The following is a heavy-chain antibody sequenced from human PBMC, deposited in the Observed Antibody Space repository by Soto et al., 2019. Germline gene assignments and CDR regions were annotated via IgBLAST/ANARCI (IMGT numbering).Heavy chain of an antibody. D-gene: IGHD3-10*01. CDR2: ISGSGGST. Sequence: GGSLRLSCAASGFTFSSYAMSWVRQAPGKGLEWVSAISGSGGSTYYADSVKGRFTISRDNSKNTLYLQMNSLRAEGAAVYDWSKGFFGTDPRFAALRWGWGFDYWGQGTLVTVSS. CDR3: SKGFFGTDPRFAALRWGWGFDY. CDR1: GFTFSSYA. J-gene: IGHJ4*02. V-gene: IGHV3-23*01.